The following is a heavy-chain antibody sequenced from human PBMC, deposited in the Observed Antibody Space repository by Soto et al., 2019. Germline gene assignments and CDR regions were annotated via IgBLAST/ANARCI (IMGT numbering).Heavy chain of an antibody. J-gene: IGHJ4*02. V-gene: IGHV3-23*01. D-gene: IGHD3-22*01. CDR2: IGGSGRTT. CDR1: AFTFNNYA. CDR3: AKSRYSDSSGDFYDY. Sequence: XGSLRLSCSAAAFTFNNYAMSWVRRAPGKGLEWVSGIGGSGRTTYYADSVKGRFTISRDNSNNTLFLQMNSLRAEDTAVYYCAKSRYSDSSGDFYDYWGQGTLVTVSS.